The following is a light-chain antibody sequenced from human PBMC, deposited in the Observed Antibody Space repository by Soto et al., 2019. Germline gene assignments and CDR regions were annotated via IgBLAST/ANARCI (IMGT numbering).Light chain of an antibody. CDR1: SSDIGGYNS. CDR2: EVN. Sequence: QSALTQPPSASGSSGQSVTISCTGTSSDIGGYNSVSWYQQHPGKAPKLMIYEVNKRPLGVPERFSGSKSGNTASLTVSGLQADDEADYYCSSSAGTNSFVLFGGGTKLTVL. J-gene: IGLJ3*02. CDR3: SSSAGTNSFVL. V-gene: IGLV2-8*01.